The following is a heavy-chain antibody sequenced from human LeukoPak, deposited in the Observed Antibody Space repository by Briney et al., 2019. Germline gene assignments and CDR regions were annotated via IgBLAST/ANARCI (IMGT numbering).Heavy chain of an antibody. CDR1: GFTFSSYG. V-gene: IGHV3-23*01. CDR3: AKDSHSGYFDY. J-gene: IGHJ4*02. Sequence: GGSLRLSCAASGFTFSSYGMHWVRQPPGKGLEWVSGIGGDDSTYYADSLEGRFTISRDTSKNTLFLQINNLRAGDTAVYYCAKDSHSGYFDYWGQGTLVTVSS. CDR2: IGGDDST. D-gene: IGHD1-26*01.